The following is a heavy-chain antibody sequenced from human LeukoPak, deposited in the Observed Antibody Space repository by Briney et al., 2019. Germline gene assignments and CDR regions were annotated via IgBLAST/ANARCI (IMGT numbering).Heavy chain of an antibody. V-gene: IGHV3-30*18. CDR3: AKDGGGAVARFDY. CDR1: GFTFRSYG. CDR2: ISYDGSNK. D-gene: IGHD6-19*01. Sequence: PGGSLRLSCAASGFTFRSYGMHWVRQAPGKGLEWVAVISYDGSNKYYADSVKGRFTISRDNSKNTLYLQMNSLRAEDTAVYYCAKDGGGAVARFDYWGQGTLVTVSS. J-gene: IGHJ4*02.